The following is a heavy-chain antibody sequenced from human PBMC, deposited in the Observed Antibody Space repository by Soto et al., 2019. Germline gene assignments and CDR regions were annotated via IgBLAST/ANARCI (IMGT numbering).Heavy chain of an antibody. CDR3: ARGQFGDLDY. CDR2: ISAYNGNT. Sequence: QVQLVQSGAEVKKPGASAKVSCKASGYTFITYGFTWVRQAPGQGLEWMGWISAYNGNTKYAQKFQGRVTMTTDTSTSTAYLELRSLRSDDTAVYYCARGQFGDLDYWGQGALVTVSS. V-gene: IGHV1-18*01. CDR1: GYTFITYG. J-gene: IGHJ4*02. D-gene: IGHD4-17*01.